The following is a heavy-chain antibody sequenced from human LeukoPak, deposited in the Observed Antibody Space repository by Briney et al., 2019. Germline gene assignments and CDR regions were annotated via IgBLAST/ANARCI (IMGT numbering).Heavy chain of an antibody. CDR2: TYYRSKWYN. CDR1: GDSVSSNSAA. V-gene: IGHV6-1*01. Sequence: SQTLSLTCAISGDSVSSNSAAWNWIRQSPSRGLEWLGRTYYRSKWYNDYAVSVKSRITINPDTSKNQFSLQLNSVTPEDTAVYYCARDVRCYYSYYYYGMDVWGQGTTVTVSS. CDR3: ARDVRCYYSYYYYGMDV. J-gene: IGHJ6*02. D-gene: IGHD3-22*01.